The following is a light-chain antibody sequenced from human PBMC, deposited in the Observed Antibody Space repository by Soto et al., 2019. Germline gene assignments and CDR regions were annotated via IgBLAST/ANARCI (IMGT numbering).Light chain of an antibody. Sequence: EIVLTQAPGTLSLSPGERATLSCSTSESVSRSSLAWYQQKPGQAPRLLMHGASSRATGIPDRFSGSGSGADFTLTISRVEPEDFAVYYCQHYGTSPEVTFGQGTRLEIK. V-gene: IGKV3-20*01. CDR1: ESVSRSS. CDR2: GAS. CDR3: QHYGTSPEVT. J-gene: IGKJ5*01.